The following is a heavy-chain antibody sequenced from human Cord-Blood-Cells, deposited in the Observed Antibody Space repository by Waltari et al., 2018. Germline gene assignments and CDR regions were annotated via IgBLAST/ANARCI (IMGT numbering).Heavy chain of an antibody. CDR1: GGSISSSSYY. Sequence: QLQLQESGPGLVKPSETLSLTCTVSGGSISSSSYYWGWIRQPPGKGLEWIGSIYYSGSTYYNPSLKSRVTISVDTSKNQFSLKLGSVTAADTAVYYCARPGRAAGTDFDYWGQGTLVTVSS. D-gene: IGHD6-13*01. J-gene: IGHJ4*02. CDR3: ARPGRAAGTDFDY. CDR2: IYYSGST. V-gene: IGHV4-39*07.